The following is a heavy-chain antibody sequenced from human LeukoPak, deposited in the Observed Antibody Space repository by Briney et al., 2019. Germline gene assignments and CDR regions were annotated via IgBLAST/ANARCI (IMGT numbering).Heavy chain of an antibody. J-gene: IGHJ4*02. CDR1: GFTFSSYA. V-gene: IGHV3-23*01. Sequence: GGSLRLSCAASGFTFSSYAMSWVRQAPGKGLEWVSAISGSGGSTYYADSVKGRFTISRDNSKNTLYLQMSSLRVEDTAVYYCARDGAAFGDDFDYWGQGTLVTVSS. D-gene: IGHD3-16*01. CDR3: ARDGAAFGDDFDY. CDR2: ISGSGGST.